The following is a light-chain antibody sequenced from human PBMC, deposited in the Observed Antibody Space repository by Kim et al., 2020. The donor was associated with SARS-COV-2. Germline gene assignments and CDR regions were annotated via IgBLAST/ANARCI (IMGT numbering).Light chain of an antibody. CDR3: NSRDSSGEV. V-gene: IGLV3-19*01. Sequence: SSELTQDPAVSVALGQTVRITCQGDSLRSYYASWYQQKTGQAPVLVIYGKNNRPSGIPDRFSGSSSGNTASLTITGAQAEDEADYYCNSRDSSGEVFGGGTQLTVL. J-gene: IGLJ2*01. CDR1: SLRSYY. CDR2: GKN.